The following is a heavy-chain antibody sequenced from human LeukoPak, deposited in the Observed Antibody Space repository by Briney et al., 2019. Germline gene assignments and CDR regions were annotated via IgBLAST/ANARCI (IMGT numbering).Heavy chain of an antibody. V-gene: IGHV3-23*01. Sequence: GGSLRLSCAVSGITLSNYGMSWVRQAPGKGLEWVAGTSGSGGSTSYADSVKGRFTISRDSPKNTLYLQMNILRAEDTAVYFCAKRGVVIRVILVGFHKEAYYFDSWGQGALVTVSS. CDR1: GITLSNYG. CDR3: AKRGVVIRVILVGFHKEAYYFDS. CDR2: TSGSGGST. J-gene: IGHJ4*02. D-gene: IGHD3-22*01.